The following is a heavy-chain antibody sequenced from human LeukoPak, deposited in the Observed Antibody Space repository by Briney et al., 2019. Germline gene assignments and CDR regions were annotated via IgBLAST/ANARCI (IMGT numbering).Heavy chain of an antibody. CDR1: GFTFSSYG. J-gene: IGHJ5*02. CDR2: ISYDGSNK. V-gene: IGHV3-30*03. D-gene: IGHD3-10*01. CDR3: ARAERFGEFLNWFDP. Sequence: GGSLRLSCAASGFTFSSYGMHWVRQAPGKGLEWVAVISYDGSNKYYADSVKGRFTISRDNSKNTLYLQMNSLRAEDTAVYYCARAERFGEFLNWFDPWGQGTLVTVSP.